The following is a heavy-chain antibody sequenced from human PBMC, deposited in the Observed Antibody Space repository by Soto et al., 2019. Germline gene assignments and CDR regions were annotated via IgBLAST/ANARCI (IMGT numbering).Heavy chain of an antibody. CDR1: GFTFSSYL. Sequence: PGGSLRLSCAASGFTFSSYLIHWVRQAPGKGLVWVSRINNDGSRTNYADSVKGRFTTSRDNAKNTLYLQMNSLRAEDTAVYYCARDHTEYCTGGSCYWFDPWGQGTLVTVSS. CDR3: ARDHTEYCTGGSCYWFDP. V-gene: IGHV3-74*01. J-gene: IGHJ5*02. D-gene: IGHD2-15*01. CDR2: INNDGSRT.